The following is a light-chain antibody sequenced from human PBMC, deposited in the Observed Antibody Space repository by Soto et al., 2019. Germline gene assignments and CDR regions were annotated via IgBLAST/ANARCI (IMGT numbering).Light chain of an antibody. V-gene: IGKV3-15*01. CDR2: GAS. J-gene: IGKJ4*01. CDR1: QSVNSN. Sequence: EVVMTQSPATLSVSPGERATLSCRASQSVNSNLAWYQQKPGQAPRLLIYGASTRATDIPARFSGSGSGTEFTLTISSLQSEDFDVYYCQHYNNWPLTLGGGTKVDIK. CDR3: QHYNNWPLT.